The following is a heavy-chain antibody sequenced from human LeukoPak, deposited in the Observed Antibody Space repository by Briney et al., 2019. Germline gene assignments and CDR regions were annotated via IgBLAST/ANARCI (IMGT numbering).Heavy chain of an antibody. CDR1: GFTFSSFV. V-gene: IGHV3-23*01. J-gene: IGHJ4*02. CDR3: ARATGYDILTGYYYFDS. Sequence: GGSLRLSCTASGFTFSSFVMNWVRQAPGKGLEWVSSVTGGGVSAYYTDSVKGRFTISRDNSKNTLYLQMNGLRVEDTAIYYCARATGYDILTGYYYFDSWGQGALVTVSS. CDR2: VTGGGVSA. D-gene: IGHD3-9*01.